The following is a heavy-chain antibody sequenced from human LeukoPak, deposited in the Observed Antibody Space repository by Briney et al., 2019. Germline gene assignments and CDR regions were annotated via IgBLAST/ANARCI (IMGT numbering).Heavy chain of an antibody. CDR1: GLPFSDYW. V-gene: IGHV3-7*01. D-gene: IGHD6-13*01. Sequence: PGGSLRLSCVASGLPFSDYWMRWVRQAPGKGLEWVANIKQDESEKYYVDSVNGRFTVSRDNAKTSLYLQMNSPRVEDTAVYYRARGSHSSSYGFDYWGQGALVTVSS. J-gene: IGHJ4*02. CDR3: ARGSHSSSYGFDY. CDR2: IKQDESEK.